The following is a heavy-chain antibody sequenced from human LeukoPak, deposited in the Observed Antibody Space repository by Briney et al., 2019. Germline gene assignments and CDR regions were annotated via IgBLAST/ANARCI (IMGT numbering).Heavy chain of an antibody. V-gene: IGHV1-8*01. J-gene: IGHJ4*02. CDR1: GYIFTNYE. CDR2: MNPNSGNT. CDR3: ARLGLYDSSGY. Sequence: GASVKVSRKASGYIFTNYEINWVRQATGQGLEWMGCMNPNSGNTDFAQKFQGRVTMTRNTSINTAYMELSSLKSEDTAIYYCARLGLYDSSGYWGQGTLITVSS. D-gene: IGHD3-22*01.